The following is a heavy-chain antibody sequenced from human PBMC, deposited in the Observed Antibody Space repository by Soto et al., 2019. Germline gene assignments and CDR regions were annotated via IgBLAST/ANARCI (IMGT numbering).Heavy chain of an antibody. CDR1: GYTCTSYA. J-gene: IGHJ3*02. CDR3: ARVGTGTTLNAFDI. D-gene: IGHD1-1*01. Sequence: ASVKVSCKASGYTCTSYAMHWVRQAPGQRLEWMRWINAGNGNTKYSQKFQVRVTITRDTSASTAYMELSSLRSEDTAVYYCARVGTGTTLNAFDIWGQGTMVTVSS. V-gene: IGHV1-3*01. CDR2: INAGNGNT.